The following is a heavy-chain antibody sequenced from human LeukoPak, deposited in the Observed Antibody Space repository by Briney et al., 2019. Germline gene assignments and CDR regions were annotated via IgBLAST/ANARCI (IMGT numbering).Heavy chain of an antibody. CDR2: IYYSGST. Sequence: SETLSLTCTVSGGSVSSGVYYWNWIRQPPGKGLEWIGYIYYSGSTNYNPSLKSRATISVDTSKNQFSLRLSSVTAADTAVYYCARDERNGYLDFWGQGTLVTVSS. CDR1: GGSVSSGVYY. D-gene: IGHD6-25*01. J-gene: IGHJ4*02. V-gene: IGHV4-61*08. CDR3: ARDERNGYLDF.